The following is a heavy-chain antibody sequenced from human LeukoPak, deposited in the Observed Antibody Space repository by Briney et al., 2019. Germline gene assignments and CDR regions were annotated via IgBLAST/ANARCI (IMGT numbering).Heavy chain of an antibody. CDR1: GFTVSNNY. J-gene: IGHJ4*02. V-gene: IGHV3-53*04. CDR3: VYVDTVMATGDY. CDR2: IYSSGST. D-gene: IGHD5-18*01. Sequence: GGSLRLSCAASGFTVSNNYMNWVRQAPGKGLEWVSVIYSSGSTYYADSVKGRFTIPRHNSKNPLYLQMNSLRPEDTAVYYCVYVDTVMATGDYWGQGTLVTVSS.